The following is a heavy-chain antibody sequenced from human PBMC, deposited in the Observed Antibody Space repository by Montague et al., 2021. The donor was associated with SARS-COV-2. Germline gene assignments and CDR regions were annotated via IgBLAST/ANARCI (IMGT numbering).Heavy chain of an antibody. D-gene: IGHD4-11*01. CDR3: VSGRDGSYSHFHF. Sequence: SETLSLTCTVSGVSINEYFWTWIRQTPGKGLEWIGYIFFNRGPIHNASXKNRVTISLDTSKSQASLRLTSVTAADTAVYFCVSGRDGSYSHFHFWGQGALVTVSS. V-gene: IGHV4-59*01. J-gene: IGHJ4*02. CDR1: GVSINEYF. CDR2: IFFNRGP.